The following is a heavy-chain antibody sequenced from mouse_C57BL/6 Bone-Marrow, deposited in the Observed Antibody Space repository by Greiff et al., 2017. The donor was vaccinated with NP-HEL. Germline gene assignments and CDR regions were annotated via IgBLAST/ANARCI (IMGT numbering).Heavy chain of an antibody. V-gene: IGHV5-16*01. CDR3: ARDHYGSLGY. Sequence: EVQLQESEGGLVQPGSSMKLSCTASGFTFSDYYMAWVRQVPEKGLEWVANINYDGSSTYYLDSLKSRFIISRDNAKNILYLQMSSLKSEDTATYYCARDHYGSLGYWGQGTTLTVSS. CDR2: INYDGSST. J-gene: IGHJ2*01. D-gene: IGHD1-1*01. CDR1: GFTFSDYY.